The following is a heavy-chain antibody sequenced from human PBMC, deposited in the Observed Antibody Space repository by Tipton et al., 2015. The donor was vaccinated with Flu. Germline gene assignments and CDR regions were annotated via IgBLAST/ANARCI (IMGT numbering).Heavy chain of an antibody. J-gene: IGHJ4*02. CDR3: TAGVGATDHDY. D-gene: IGHD1-26*01. V-gene: IGHV3-15*01. CDR1: GFTFSKAW. CDR2: IKSKTDGGTR. Sequence: SLRLSCVASGFTFSKAWMSWVRQAPGKGLEWVGRIKSKTDGGTRDFPAPVKGRFAISRDGSKNTLYLQMDSLKTEDTAVYYCTAGVGATDHDYWGQGTLVTVSS.